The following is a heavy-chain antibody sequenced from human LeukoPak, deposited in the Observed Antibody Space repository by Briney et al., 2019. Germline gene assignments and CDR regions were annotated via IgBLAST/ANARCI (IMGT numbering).Heavy chain of an antibody. D-gene: IGHD3-9*01. CDR3: ARATILTGYFIDY. CDR2: INPSGGST. Sequence: ASVKVSCKASGYTFTSYYMHWVRQAPGQGLEWMGIINPSGGSTSYAQKFQGRVTMTRDMSTSTAYMELSSLRSEDTAVYYCARATILTGYFIDYWGQGTLVTVSS. CDR1: GYTFTSYY. J-gene: IGHJ4*02. V-gene: IGHV1-46*01.